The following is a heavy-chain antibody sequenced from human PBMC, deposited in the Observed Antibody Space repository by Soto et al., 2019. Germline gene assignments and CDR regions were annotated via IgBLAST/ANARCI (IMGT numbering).Heavy chain of an antibody. CDR3: IHRTGFGDFDS. V-gene: IGHV2-5*01. J-gene: IGHJ4*02. CDR2: IYWNDNK. CDR1: GLSLSTGEMG. D-gene: IGHD3-10*01. Sequence: QITLKESGPTLVKPTQTLTLTCTFSGLSLSTGEMGVGWVRQSPGKALEWLALIYWNDNKRFSPSLRSRLTITKDTSKNQVVLTMPNMDPVDTATYYCIHRTGFGDFDSWGQGTLVTVSS.